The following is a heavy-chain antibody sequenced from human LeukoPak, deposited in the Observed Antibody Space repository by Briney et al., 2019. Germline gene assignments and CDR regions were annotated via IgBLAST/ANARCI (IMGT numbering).Heavy chain of an antibody. J-gene: IGHJ2*01. CDR2: IHPGDSHT. CDR3: ARQPGMTAKSWYFDL. Sequence: PGESLKISCEGSGYTFTKYWIGWVRQMPGKGLEWMGIIHPGDSHTWYSPSFQGQVTISADKSISMAYLQWSSLKASDTAMYFCARQPGMTAKSWYFDLGGRGTLVTVSS. D-gene: IGHD2-2*01. V-gene: IGHV5-51*01. CDR1: GYTFTKYW.